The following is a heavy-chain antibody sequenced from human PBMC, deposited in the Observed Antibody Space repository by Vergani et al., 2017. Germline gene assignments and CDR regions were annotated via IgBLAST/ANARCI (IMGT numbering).Heavy chain of an antibody. D-gene: IGHD2-15*01. CDR2: INTNTGNP. CDR3: AGDVDLSRWWSNSFFHYHGLDV. V-gene: IGHV7-4-1*02. Sequence: QVQLVQSGSELKKPGASVKVSCKASGYTFTSYAMNWVRQAPGQGLEWMGWINTNTGNPTYAQGFTGRFVFSLDTSVSTAYLQISSLKAEDTAVYYCAGDVDLSRWWSNSFFHYHGLDVWGQGTTVTVSS. J-gene: IGHJ6*02. CDR1: GYTFTSYA.